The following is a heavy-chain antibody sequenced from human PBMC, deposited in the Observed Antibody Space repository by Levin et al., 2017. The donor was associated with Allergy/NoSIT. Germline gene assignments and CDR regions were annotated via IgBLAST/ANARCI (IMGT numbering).Heavy chain of an antibody. CDR1: GFTFSSYA. Sequence: PGGSLRLSCAASGFTFSSYAMHWVRQAPGKGLEWVAVISYDGSNKYYADSVKGRFTISRDNSKNTLYLQMNSLRAEDTAVYYCARDRSPSGYDFLSAFDSWGQGTMVTVSS. D-gene: IGHD5-12*01. CDR2: ISYDGSNK. J-gene: IGHJ3*02. V-gene: IGHV3-30-3*01. CDR3: ARDRSPSGYDFLSAFDS.